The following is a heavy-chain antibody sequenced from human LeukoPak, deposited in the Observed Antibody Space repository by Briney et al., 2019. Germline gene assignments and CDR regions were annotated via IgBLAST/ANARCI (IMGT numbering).Heavy chain of an antibody. Sequence: PGRSLRLSCAASGFTFSSYGMHWVRQAPGKGLEWVAVISYDESNKYYADSVKGRFTISRDNSKNTLYLQMNSLRAEDTAVYYCAKLPSGTDAFDIWGQGTMVTVSS. CDR2: ISYDESNK. J-gene: IGHJ3*02. D-gene: IGHD2-2*01. CDR1: GFTFSSYG. CDR3: AKLPSGTDAFDI. V-gene: IGHV3-30*18.